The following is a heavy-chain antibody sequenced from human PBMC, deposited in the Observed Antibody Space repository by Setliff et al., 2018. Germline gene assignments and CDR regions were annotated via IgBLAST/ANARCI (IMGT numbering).Heavy chain of an antibody. V-gene: IGHV3-7*03. CDR2: INQDGGGE. CDR3: TRDRGGASTRDH. CDR1: GFTFSFHW. Sequence: GGSLRLSCAASGFTFSFHWMSWVRQAPDKGLEWVASINQDGGGESYVDSVKGRFTISRDNAKNSLYLQMSSLRAEDTAIYYCTRDRGGASTRDHWGQGTLVTVSS. D-gene: IGHD1-26*01. J-gene: IGHJ4*02.